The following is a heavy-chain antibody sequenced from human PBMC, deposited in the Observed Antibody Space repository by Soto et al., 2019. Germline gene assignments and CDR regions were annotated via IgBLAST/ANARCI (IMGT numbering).Heavy chain of an antibody. J-gene: IGHJ4*02. Sequence: QLQLQESGSGLVKPSQTLSLTCAVSGGSISSGGYSWNWIRQPPGKGLEWIGFIYHTGGTYYTPSLTSRVTMSVDGSKNQFSLKLASVTAADTALYFCARGTFSYGPNVHYVEYWGRGTLVTVSS. CDR1: GGSISSGGYS. CDR2: IYHTGGT. CDR3: ARGTFSYGPNVHYVEY. V-gene: IGHV4-30-2*01. D-gene: IGHD1-26*01.